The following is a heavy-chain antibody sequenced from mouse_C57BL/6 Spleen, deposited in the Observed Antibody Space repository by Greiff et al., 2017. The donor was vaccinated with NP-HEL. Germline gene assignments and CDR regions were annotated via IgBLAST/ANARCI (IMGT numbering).Heavy chain of an antibody. CDR2: ISNGGGST. CDR3: ARHRGSSHWYFDV. V-gene: IGHV5-12*01. CDR1: GFTFSDYY. D-gene: IGHD1-1*01. Sequence: EVQLVESGGGLVQPGGSLKLSCAASGFTFSDYYMYWVRQTPEKRLEWVAYISNGGGSTYYPDTVKGRFTISRDNAKNTLYLQMSRLKSEDTAMYYCARHRGSSHWYFDVWGTGTTVTVSS. J-gene: IGHJ1*03.